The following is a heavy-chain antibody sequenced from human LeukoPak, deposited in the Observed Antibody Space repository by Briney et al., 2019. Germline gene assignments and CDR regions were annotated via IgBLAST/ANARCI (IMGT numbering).Heavy chain of an antibody. J-gene: IGHJ3*02. Sequence: GESLKISCKGSGYRFTSYWIGWVRQMPGKGLEWMGIIYPGDSDTLYSPSFPGQVTISADKSTSTANLQCSSLKASDTAMYYCARSGGNYYSIWGQGTMVTVSS. CDR3: ARSGGNYYSI. CDR1: GYRFTSYW. CDR2: IYPGDSDT. V-gene: IGHV5-51*01. D-gene: IGHD3-22*01.